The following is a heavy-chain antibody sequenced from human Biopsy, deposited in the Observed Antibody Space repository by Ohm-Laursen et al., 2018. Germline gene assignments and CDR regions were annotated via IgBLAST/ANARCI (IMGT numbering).Heavy chain of an antibody. D-gene: IGHD6-6*01. CDR3: ARGYSRRVSIFEASIYWFDA. CDR1: GYSFSTYD. V-gene: IGHV1-8*01. J-gene: IGHJ5*02. CDR2: TIPSCGKT. Sequence: ASENISCTASGYSFSTYDVNWVRQARGQGHECMGWTIPSCGKTGYAQKFQGRVTLTMNTSISTAYMELSGLRSEDTVVYFCARGYSRRVSIFEASIYWFDAWGQGTLVTVSS.